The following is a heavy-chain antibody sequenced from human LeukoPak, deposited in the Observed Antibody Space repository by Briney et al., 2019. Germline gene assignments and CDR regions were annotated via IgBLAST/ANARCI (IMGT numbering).Heavy chain of an antibody. CDR3: ARGGYNYGSVFDY. J-gene: IGHJ4*02. CDR2: ISDDSSTI. D-gene: IGHD5-18*01. CDR1: DYMSRRFK. Sequence: QSGGSLRLSCAASDYMSRRFKMNWVRQAPGKGLEWVSYISDDSSTIHYADSVKGRFTISRDNAENSLYLQMNSLRAEDTAVYYCARGGYNYGSVFDYWGQGTLVTVSS. V-gene: IGHV3-48*01.